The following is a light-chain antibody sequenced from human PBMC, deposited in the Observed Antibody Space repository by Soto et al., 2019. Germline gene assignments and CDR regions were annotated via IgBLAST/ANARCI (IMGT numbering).Light chain of an antibody. CDR3: QQYAGSPLT. CDR2: DAS. J-gene: IGKJ4*01. Sequence: EIVLTQSPATLSLSPGQRASLSCGASRSVSNRLAWYQQKPGLAPRLLIYDASARAAGLPDRFSGSGSGTDFTLTISRLEPDDFAVYYCQQYAGSPLTFGGGTKVEIK. CDR1: RSVSNR. V-gene: IGKV3D-20*01.